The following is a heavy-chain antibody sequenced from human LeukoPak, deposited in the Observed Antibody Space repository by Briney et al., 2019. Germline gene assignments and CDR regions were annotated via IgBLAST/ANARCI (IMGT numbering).Heavy chain of an antibody. Sequence: SLRLCCAASGFPLDDYAMHWVRPAPGEGLEGVSGINWTSGSIGYADSVRGRFTISRDNTKNSLYLQMNSLRADDTALYYCAKGARGTVTKPLDYWGQGTLVTVSS. D-gene: IGHD4-17*01. CDR1: GFPLDDYA. J-gene: IGHJ4*02. CDR2: INWTSGSI. V-gene: IGHV3-9*01. CDR3: AKGARGTVTKPLDY.